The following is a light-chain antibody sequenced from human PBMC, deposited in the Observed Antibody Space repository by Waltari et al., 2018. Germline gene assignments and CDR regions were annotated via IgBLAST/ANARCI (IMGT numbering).Light chain of an antibody. Sequence: SYELTQPPSVSVSPGQTARISCSGNTLSKHYSYWYQQKPGQAPVLVMYKDSERPSGIPERFSGSSSGTTVTLTISGVQAEDEADYYRQSADTSETYFFGTGTKVTVL. CDR2: KDS. CDR1: TLSKHY. V-gene: IGLV3-25*03. J-gene: IGLJ1*01. CDR3: QSADTSETYF.